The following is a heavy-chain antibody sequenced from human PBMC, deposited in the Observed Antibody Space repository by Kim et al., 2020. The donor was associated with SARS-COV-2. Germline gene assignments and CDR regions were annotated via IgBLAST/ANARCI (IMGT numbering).Heavy chain of an antibody. V-gene: IGHV3-23*01. D-gene: IGHD4-17*01. CDR3: AKDLDYDYGDQLGH. Sequence: GGSLRLSCAASGITFSRYAMSWVRQAPGKGLEWVSGISDDGGSTYYADSVKGRFTISRDNSKNTLYLQINSLRPEDTAVYYCAKDLDYDYGDQLGHWGQGTMVTVSS. CDR2: ISDDGGST. J-gene: IGHJ4*02. CDR1: GITFSRYA.